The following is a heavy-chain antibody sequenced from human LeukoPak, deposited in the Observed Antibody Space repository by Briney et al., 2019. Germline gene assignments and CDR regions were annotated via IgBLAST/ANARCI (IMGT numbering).Heavy chain of an antibody. Sequence: GGSLRLSCAASGFTFSSYAMSWVRQAPGKGLEWVSAISGSGGSTYYADSVKGRFTISRDNSKNTLYLQMNSLRAEDTAVYYCARVSAWQLLPYFDYWGQGTLVTVSS. CDR3: ARVSAWQLLPYFDY. D-gene: IGHD2-15*01. J-gene: IGHJ4*02. CDR2: ISGSGGST. V-gene: IGHV3-23*01. CDR1: GFTFSSYA.